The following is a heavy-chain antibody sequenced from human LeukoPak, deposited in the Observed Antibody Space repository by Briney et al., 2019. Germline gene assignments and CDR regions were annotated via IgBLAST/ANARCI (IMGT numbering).Heavy chain of an antibody. J-gene: IGHJ3*02. CDR2: ISASSSYI. Sequence: GGSLRLSCAASGFTFSSYTMNWVRQAPGKGLEWVSSISASSSYIYYADSVKGRFTISRDNSKNTLYLQMNSLRAEDTAVYYCAKGVHGDIYDAFDIWGQGTMVTVSS. V-gene: IGHV3-21*01. D-gene: IGHD2-15*01. CDR3: AKGVHGDIYDAFDI. CDR1: GFTFSSYT.